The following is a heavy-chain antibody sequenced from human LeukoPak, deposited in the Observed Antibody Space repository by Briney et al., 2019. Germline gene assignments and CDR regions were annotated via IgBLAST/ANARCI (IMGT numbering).Heavy chain of an antibody. V-gene: IGHV1-2*02. J-gene: IGHJ4*02. D-gene: IGHD6-19*01. CDR3: ARAYSSGGEIDY. Sequence: GASVKVSCKASGYTFTGYYMHWVRQAPGQGLEWMGWINPNSGGTNYAQKFQGRVTMSRDTSITTTYLELSRLRSDDTAVYSCARAYSSGGEIDYWGQGTLVTVSS. CDR2: INPNSGGT. CDR1: GYTFTGYY.